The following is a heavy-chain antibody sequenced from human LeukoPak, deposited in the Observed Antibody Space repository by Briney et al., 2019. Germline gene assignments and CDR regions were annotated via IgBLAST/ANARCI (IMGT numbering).Heavy chain of an antibody. CDR2: ISAYNGNT. J-gene: IGHJ6*02. CDR3: AREFTMVRGGDYYYGMDV. V-gene: IGHV1-18*04. D-gene: IGHD3-10*01. CDR1: GYTFTGYY. Sequence: ASVKVSCKASGYTFTGYYMHWVRQAPGQGLEWMGWISAYNGNTNYAQKLQGRVTMTTDTSTSTAYMELRSLRSDDTAVYYCAREFTMVRGGDYYYGMDVWGQGTTVTVSS.